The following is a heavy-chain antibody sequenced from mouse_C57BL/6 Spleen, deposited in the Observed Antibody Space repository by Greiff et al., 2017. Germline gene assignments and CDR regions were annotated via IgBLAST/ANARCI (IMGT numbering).Heavy chain of an antibody. V-gene: IGHV1-42*01. D-gene: IGHD1-1*01. CDR2: INPSTGGT. CDR3: ARCDYGSLSWFAY. Sequence: EVQLQQSGPELVKPGASVKISCKASGYSFTGYYMNWVKQSPEKSLEWIGEINPSTGGTTYNQKFKAKATLTVDKSSSTAYMQLKSLTSEDSAVYYCARCDYGSLSWFAYWGQGTLVTVSA. CDR1: GYSFTGYY. J-gene: IGHJ3*01.